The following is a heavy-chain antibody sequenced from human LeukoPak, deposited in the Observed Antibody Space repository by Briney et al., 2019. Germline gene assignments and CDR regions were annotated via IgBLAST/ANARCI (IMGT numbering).Heavy chain of an antibody. V-gene: IGHV4-4*07. CDR3: ARVLYGIYGGAYLDY. CDR1: GGSITSYY. CDR2: ISTTGTT. Sequence: SETLSLTCSVSGGSITSYYWSWIRQPAGKGLEWIGHISTTGTTNYNPSLKSRVTMSVNTSKNQFSLRLTSVTAADTAFYYCARVLYGIYGGAYLDYWGQGTLVTVSS. J-gene: IGHJ4*02. D-gene: IGHD4-17*01.